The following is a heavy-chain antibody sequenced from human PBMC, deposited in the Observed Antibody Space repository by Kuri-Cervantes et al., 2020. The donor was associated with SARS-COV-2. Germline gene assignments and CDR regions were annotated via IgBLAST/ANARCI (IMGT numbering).Heavy chain of an antibody. Sequence: GRSLRLSCAASGFTFSSYAIHWVRQAPGKGLEWVAVISYDGSNKYYADSVKGRFTISRDNSKNTLFLQMNSLRVVDTAIYYCAKEGPHSSPSEFDFWGQGTLVTVSS. J-gene: IGHJ4*02. CDR1: GFTFSSYA. D-gene: IGHD2-15*01. V-gene: IGHV3-30*14. CDR3: AKEGPHSSPSEFDF. CDR2: ISYDGSNK.